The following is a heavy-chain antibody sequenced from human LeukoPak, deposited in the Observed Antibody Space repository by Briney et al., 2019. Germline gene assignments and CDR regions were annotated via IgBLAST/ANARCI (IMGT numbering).Heavy chain of an antibody. CDR1: GVSISSGGYY. Sequence: SETLSLTCTVSGVSISSGGYYWSWIRQHPGKGLEWIGYIYYSGSTYYNPSLKSRVTISVDKSKNQFSLKLSSVTAADTAVYYCARDLSTDSDYWGQGTLVTVSS. CDR3: ARDLSTDSDY. CDR2: IYYSGST. V-gene: IGHV4-31*03. D-gene: IGHD4-17*01. J-gene: IGHJ4*02.